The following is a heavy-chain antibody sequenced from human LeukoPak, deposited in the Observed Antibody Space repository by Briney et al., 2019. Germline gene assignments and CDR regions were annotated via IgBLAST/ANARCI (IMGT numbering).Heavy chain of an antibody. Sequence: GGSLRLSCAASGFTFSSYAMSWVRQAPGKGLEWVSRVSPDGSTTYYADSVKGRFTISRDNAKNTLYLQMNSLRAEDTAVYYCAKYYNSGTYSLDYWGQGTLVTVSS. D-gene: IGHD3-10*01. CDR3: AKYYNSGTYSLDY. J-gene: IGHJ4*02. CDR1: GFTFSSYA. V-gene: IGHV3-23*01. CDR2: VSPDGSTT.